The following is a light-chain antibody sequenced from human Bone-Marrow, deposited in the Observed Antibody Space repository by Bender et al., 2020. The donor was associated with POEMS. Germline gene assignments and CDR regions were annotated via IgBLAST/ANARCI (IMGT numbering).Light chain of an antibody. V-gene: IGLV3-1*01. Sequence: SYELTQPPSVSVSPGQTASIACSGDKLGDKYASWYQQKPGQSPVLVIYQDDKRPSGIPERFSGSNSGNTATLTISRVEAGDEADYYCQLWDSSSDVVFGGGTKLTVL. J-gene: IGLJ2*01. CDR2: QDD. CDR1: KLGDKY. CDR3: QLWDSSSDVV.